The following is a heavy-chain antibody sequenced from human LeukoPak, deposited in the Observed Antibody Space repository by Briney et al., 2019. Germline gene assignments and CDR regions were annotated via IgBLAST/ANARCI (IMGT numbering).Heavy chain of an antibody. D-gene: IGHD5-24*01. CDR3: ARDRRDGLKSPIDY. J-gene: IGHJ4*02. CDR2: IIPILGIA. CDR1: GGTFSSYA. Sequence: SVKVSCKASGGTFSSYAISWVRQAAGQGLEWMGRIIPILGIANYAQKFQGRVTITADKSTSTAYMELSSLRSEDTAVYYCARDRRDGLKSPIDYWGQGTLVTVSS. V-gene: IGHV1-69*04.